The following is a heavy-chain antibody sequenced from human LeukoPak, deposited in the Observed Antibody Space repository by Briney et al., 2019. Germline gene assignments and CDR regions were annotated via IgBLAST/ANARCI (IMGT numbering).Heavy chain of an antibody. CDR1: GFTFSTYS. CDR2: ISSSSSTI. V-gene: IGHV3-48*01. D-gene: IGHD3-22*01. J-gene: IGHJ4*02. Sequence: GGSLRLSCAASGFTFSTYSVNWVRQAPGKGLEWVSYISSSSSTIYYADSVKGRFTISRDNAKNSLYLQMNSLRAEDTAVYYCARGSTYYDSSGQVPFDYWGQGTLVTVSS. CDR3: ARGSTYYDSSGQVPFDY.